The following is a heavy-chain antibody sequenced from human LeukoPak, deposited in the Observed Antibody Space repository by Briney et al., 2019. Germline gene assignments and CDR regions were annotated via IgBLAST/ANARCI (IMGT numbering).Heavy chain of an antibody. CDR1: GYTFTDYY. Sequence: ASVKVSCKASGYTFTDYYFHWVRQAPGQGLEWMGWINPNSGGTVYAQNFQGRVTMTRDTSISIVYMELSRLRSDDTAVYYCARDRPKNYYDSSGYPFDYWGQGTLVTVSS. CDR2: INPNSGGT. V-gene: IGHV1-2*02. D-gene: IGHD3-22*01. CDR3: ARDRPKNYYDSSGYPFDY. J-gene: IGHJ4*02.